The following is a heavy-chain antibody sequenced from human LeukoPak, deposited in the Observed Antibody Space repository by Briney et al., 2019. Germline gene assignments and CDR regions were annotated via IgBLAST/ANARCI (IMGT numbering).Heavy chain of an antibody. CDR1: GDSLSSNSAA. V-gene: IGHV6-1*01. D-gene: IGHD5-24*01. Sequence: SQTLSLTCALSGDSLSSNSAAWHWPRQSPSRGLEWLVRTYYRSNLFYEYAVSVKSRITINPDTSKNQFSLHLNSVTPEDTAVYHCIRECGYNYFDSWGQGTLVTVSS. CDR2: TYYRSNLFY. CDR3: IRECGYNYFDS. J-gene: IGHJ4*02.